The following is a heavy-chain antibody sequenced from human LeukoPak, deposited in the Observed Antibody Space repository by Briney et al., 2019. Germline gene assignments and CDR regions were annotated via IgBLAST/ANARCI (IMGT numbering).Heavy chain of an antibody. CDR3: ARDGSTIFSD. CDR1: GGTFSSYA. J-gene: IGHJ3*01. CDR2: IIPIFGTA. D-gene: IGHD3-9*01. Sequence: ASVKVSCKASGGTFSSYAISWARQAPGQGLEWMGGIIPIFGTANYAQKFQGRVTITADESTSTAYMELSSLRSEDTAVYYCARDGSTIFSDWGQGTMVTVSS. V-gene: IGHV1-69*13.